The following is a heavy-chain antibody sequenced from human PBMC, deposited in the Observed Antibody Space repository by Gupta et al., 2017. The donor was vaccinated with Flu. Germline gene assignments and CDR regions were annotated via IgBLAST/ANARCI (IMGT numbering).Heavy chain of an antibody. CDR3: ARIFNYYYYMDV. J-gene: IGHJ6*03. Sequence: EVQLVESGGGLVQPGGSLRLHCAASGIPFSSYDMNWVRQAPGKGLEWLSYISSSGSTIYYAASVKGRFTISRDNAKNSLYLQMNSLRAEDTAVYYCARIFNYYYYMDVWGKGTTVTVSS. CDR1: GIPFSSYD. CDR2: ISSSGSTI. V-gene: IGHV3-48*03.